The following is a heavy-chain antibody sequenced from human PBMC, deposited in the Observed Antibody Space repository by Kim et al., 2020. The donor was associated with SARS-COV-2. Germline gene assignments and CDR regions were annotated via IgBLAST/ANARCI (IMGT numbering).Heavy chain of an antibody. CDR1: GFSFRTLW. Sequence: GGSLRLSCAASGFSFRTLWMHWVRQVPGKGLVWVSRINTDGTQTIDADSVKGRFTISRDNAKNTLFLQMNNLTAEDTAVYYCAGANVYYFGMDVWGPGTT. CDR2: INTDGTQT. D-gene: IGHD3-16*01. J-gene: IGHJ6*02. V-gene: IGHV3-74*01. CDR3: AGANVYYFGMDV.